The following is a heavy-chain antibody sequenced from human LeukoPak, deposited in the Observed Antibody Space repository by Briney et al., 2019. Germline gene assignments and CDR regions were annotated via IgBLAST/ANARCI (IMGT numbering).Heavy chain of an antibody. J-gene: IGHJ4*02. V-gene: IGHV3-9*01. D-gene: IGHD3-9*01. CDR3: AKVGSSLRYSYYFDY. Sequence: GGSLRLSCAASGFTFDDYAMHWVRQAPGKGLEWVSGISWNSGSIGYADSVKGRFTISRDNAKNSLYLQMNSLRAEDTALYYCAKVGSSLRYSYYFDYWGQGTLVTVSS. CDR1: GFTFDDYA. CDR2: ISWNSGSI.